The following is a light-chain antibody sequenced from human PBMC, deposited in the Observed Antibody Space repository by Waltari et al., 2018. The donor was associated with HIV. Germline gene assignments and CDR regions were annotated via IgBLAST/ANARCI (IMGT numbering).Light chain of an antibody. CDR2: GSP. CDR3: QSYDNSPSAWV. V-gene: IGLV1-40*01. J-gene: IGLJ3*02. Sequence: QYALTQPPSVSGAPGQSVTISCSGHSFNIGAGFDVHWYHRVPGAAPKLRISGSPHRPSGVPDRFSGATSGASASLTISELQTEDEGDYFCQSYDNSPSAWVFGTGTTLTVL. CDR1: SFNIGAGFD.